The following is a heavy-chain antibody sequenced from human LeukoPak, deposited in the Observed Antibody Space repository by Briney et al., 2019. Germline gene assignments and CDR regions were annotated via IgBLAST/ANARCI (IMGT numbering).Heavy chain of an antibody. CDR1: GYSISSGYY. Sequence: PSETLSLTCAVSGYSISSGYYWGWIRQPPGKGLEWIGSIYHSGSTYYNPSLKSRVTISVDTSKNQFSLKLSSVTAADTAVYYCARTTYYYDTTLFDWGQGTLVTVS. CDR2: IYHSGST. J-gene: IGHJ4*02. D-gene: IGHD3-22*01. CDR3: ARTTYYYDTTLFD. V-gene: IGHV4-38-2*01.